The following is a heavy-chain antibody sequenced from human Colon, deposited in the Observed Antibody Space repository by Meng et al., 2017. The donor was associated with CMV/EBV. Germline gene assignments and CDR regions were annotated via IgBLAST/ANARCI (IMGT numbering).Heavy chain of an antibody. CDR1: GFTFSSYA. Sequence: ETLSLTCAASGFTFSSYAMSWVRQAPGKGLEWVSVIYSGGSSTYYADSVKGRFTISRDNSKNTLYLQMNSLRAEDTAVYYCAIGGRFWSGYEAYWGQGTLVTVSS. J-gene: IGHJ4*02. V-gene: IGHV3-23*03. CDR3: AIGGRFWSGYEAY. CDR2: IYSGGSST. D-gene: IGHD3-3*01.